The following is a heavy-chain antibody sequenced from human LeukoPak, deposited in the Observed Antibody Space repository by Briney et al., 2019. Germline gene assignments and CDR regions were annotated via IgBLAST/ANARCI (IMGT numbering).Heavy chain of an antibody. CDR1: GFTVSSNY. V-gene: IGHV3-66*01. J-gene: IGHJ4*02. Sequence: PGGFLRLSCAASGFTVSSNYMSWVRQAPGKGLEWVSVIYSGGSTYYADSVKGRFTISRDNSKNTLYLQMNSLRAEDTAVYYCARGFGPAALDYWGQGTLVTVSS. CDR3: ARGFGPAALDY. D-gene: IGHD2-2*01. CDR2: IYSGGST.